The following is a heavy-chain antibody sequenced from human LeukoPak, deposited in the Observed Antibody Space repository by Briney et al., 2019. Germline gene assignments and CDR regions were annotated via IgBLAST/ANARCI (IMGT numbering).Heavy chain of an antibody. J-gene: IGHJ5*02. V-gene: IGHV4-59*01. Sequence: PSETLSLTCTVSGASISSFYWNWIRQPPGEGLEWIGYIYDSGTIYDSGSANYNPSLKSRVTISVDTSKNQVSLKMSSVTAADTAVYYCARYYGSYNWFDPWGQGTLVTVSS. CDR1: GASISSFY. CDR3: ARYYGSYNWFDP. CDR2: IYDSGTIYDSGSA. D-gene: IGHD3-10*01.